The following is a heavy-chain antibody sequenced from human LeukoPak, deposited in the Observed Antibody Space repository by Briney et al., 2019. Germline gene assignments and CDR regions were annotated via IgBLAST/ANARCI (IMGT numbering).Heavy chain of an antibody. V-gene: IGHV3-7*01. Sequence: GGSLRLSCVASGLTFSSYWMTWVRQAPGKGLEWVANIKEDGSAKSYVDSVKGRFTISRDNAKNSLYLQMNSLRVEDTAVYYCARDYDYFSGHNLDAFDVWGRGTTVTVSS. CDR3: ARDYDYFSGHNLDAFDV. D-gene: IGHD3-16*01. CDR1: GLTFSSYW. CDR2: IKEDGSAK. J-gene: IGHJ3*01.